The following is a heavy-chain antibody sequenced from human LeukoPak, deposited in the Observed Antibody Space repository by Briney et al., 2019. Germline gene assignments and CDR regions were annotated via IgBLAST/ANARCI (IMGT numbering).Heavy chain of an antibody. CDR1: GGSISSGSYY. CDR2: IYTSGST. D-gene: IGHD2-2*01. CDR3: ARDFEGYCSSTSCLRSDAFDI. Sequence: SQTLSLTCTVSGGSISSGSYYWGWIRQPAGKGLEWIGRIYTSGSTNYNPSLKSRVTISVDTSKNQFSLKLSSVTAADTAVSYCARDFEGYCSSTSCLRSDAFDIWGQGTMVTVSS. J-gene: IGHJ3*02. V-gene: IGHV4-61*02.